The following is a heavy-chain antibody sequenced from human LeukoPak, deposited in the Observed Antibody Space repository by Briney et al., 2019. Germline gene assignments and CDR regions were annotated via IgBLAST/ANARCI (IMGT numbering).Heavy chain of an antibody. V-gene: IGHV1-69*04. CDR1: GGTFSSYA. D-gene: IGHD2-21*02. CDR2: IIPILGIA. Sequence: SVKVSCKASGGTFSSYAISWVRQAPGQGLEWMGRIIPILGIANYAQKFQGRVTITADKSTSTAYMELSSLRSEDTAVYYCASRVVVTANYYYGMDVWGPGTTVTVSS. CDR3: ASRVVVTANYYYGMDV. J-gene: IGHJ6*02.